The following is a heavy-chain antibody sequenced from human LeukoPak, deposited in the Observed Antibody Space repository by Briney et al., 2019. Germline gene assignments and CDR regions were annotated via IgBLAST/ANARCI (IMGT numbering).Heavy chain of an antibody. CDR1: GYTFTGYY. D-gene: IGHD1-20*01. J-gene: IGHJ4*02. V-gene: IGHV1-2*02. CDR2: INPNSGGT. CDR3: AREFESVTGTLGY. Sequence: GASVKVSCKASGYTFTGYYMHWVRQAPGQGLEWMGWINPNSGGTNYAQKFQGRVTMTRDTSISTAYMELSRLRSDDTAVYYCAREFESVTGTLGYWGLGTLVTVSS.